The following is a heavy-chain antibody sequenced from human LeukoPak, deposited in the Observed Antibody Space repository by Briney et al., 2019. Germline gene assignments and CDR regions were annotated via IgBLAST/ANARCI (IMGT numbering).Heavy chain of an antibody. CDR1: GFTFSSYA. J-gene: IGHJ4*02. V-gene: IGHV3-23*01. Sequence: GGSLRLSCAASGFTFSSYAMSWVRQLPGKGLEWVSSISSSGDATFYADSVKGRFTISRDNSKNTLYLQMNSLRAEDTAVYYCVGARRDGYNYYFDYWGQGTLVTVSS. CDR3: VGARRDGYNYYFDY. CDR2: ISSSGDAT. D-gene: IGHD5-24*01.